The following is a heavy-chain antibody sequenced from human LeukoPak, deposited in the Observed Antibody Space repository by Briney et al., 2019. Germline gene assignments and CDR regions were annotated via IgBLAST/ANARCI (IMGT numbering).Heavy chain of an antibody. J-gene: IGHJ6*02. Sequence: SVKVSCKASGGTFSIYAISWVRQAPGQGLEWMGGIIPIFATANYAQKFQGRVTITADESTSTAYMELSSLRSEDTAVYYCARDKRALWSPQWLVTLPDDYGMDVWGQGTTVTVSS. CDR1: GGTFSIYA. D-gene: IGHD6-19*01. CDR3: ARDKRALWSPQWLVTLPDDYGMDV. CDR2: IIPIFATA. V-gene: IGHV1-69*13.